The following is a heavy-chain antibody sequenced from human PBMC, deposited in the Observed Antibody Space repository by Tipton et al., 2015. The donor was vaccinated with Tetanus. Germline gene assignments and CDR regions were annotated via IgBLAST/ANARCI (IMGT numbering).Heavy chain of an antibody. J-gene: IGHJ4*02. D-gene: IGHD1-26*01. Sequence: QVQLVQSGSELKKPGASVKVSCKASGYTFTSYAINWVRQAPGQGLEWMGWINTHNGDTNYAQRFQGRVTMTTDTSTSTAYMELRGLRSDDTAVYFCVRDKVGGITGFDHWGQGTLVTVSS. V-gene: IGHV1-18*01. CDR2: INTHNGDT. CDR1: GYTFTSYA. CDR3: VRDKVGGITGFDH.